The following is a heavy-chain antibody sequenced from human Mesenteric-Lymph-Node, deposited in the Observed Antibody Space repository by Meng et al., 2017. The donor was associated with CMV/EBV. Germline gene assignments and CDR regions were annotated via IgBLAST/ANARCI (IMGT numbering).Heavy chain of an antibody. J-gene: IGHJ3*02. CDR3: ARLMEDYFDRSEYPDDFDI. D-gene: IGHD3-22*01. CDR2: ISSSGSTL. CDR1: GFSFSVYE. V-gene: IGHV3-48*03. Sequence: GESLKISCAASGFSFSVYEMNWVRQAPGKGLEWVSYISSSGSTLYYADSVKGRFTISRDNAKNSLHLQMNSLRAEDTAVYYRARLMEDYFDRSEYPDDFDIWGQGTMVTVS.